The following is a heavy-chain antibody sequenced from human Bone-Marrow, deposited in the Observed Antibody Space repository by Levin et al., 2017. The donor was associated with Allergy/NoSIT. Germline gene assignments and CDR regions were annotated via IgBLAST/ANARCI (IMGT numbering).Heavy chain of an antibody. D-gene: IGHD2/OR15-2a*01. Sequence: SCIVSGFTFSDYCIYWVRQAPGKGLEWISSISSDSSDLYYADSVKGRFTISRDNAKNSLNLQVSSLRAEDTAVYHCVRGIIGDVRVAHKEAFDVWGQGTMVTVSS. J-gene: IGHJ3*01. CDR3: VRGIIGDVRVAHKEAFDV. CDR1: GFTFSDYC. V-gene: IGHV3-21*01. CDR2: ISSDSSDL.